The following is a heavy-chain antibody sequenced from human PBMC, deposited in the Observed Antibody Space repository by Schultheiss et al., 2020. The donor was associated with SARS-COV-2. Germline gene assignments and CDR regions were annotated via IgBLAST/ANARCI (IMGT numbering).Heavy chain of an antibody. V-gene: IGHV3-15*01. CDR1: GFTFSSYA. D-gene: IGHD2-15*01. CDR3: TTGAVVAASFGFYYYYMDV. J-gene: IGHJ6*03. Sequence: GESLKISCAASGFTFSSYAMHWVRQAPGKGLEWVGRIKSKTDGGTTDYAAPVKGRFTISRDDSKNTLYLQMNSLKTEDTAVYYCTTGAVVAASFGFYYYYMDVWGKGTTVTVSS. CDR2: IKSKTDGGTT.